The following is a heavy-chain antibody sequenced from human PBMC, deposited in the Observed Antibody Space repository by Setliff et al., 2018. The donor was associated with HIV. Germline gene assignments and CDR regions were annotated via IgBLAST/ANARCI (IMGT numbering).Heavy chain of an antibody. CDR3: ARDTGYYDSTVSPPYNWFDP. Sequence: ASVKVSCKASGYTFTNYAMHWVRQAPGQRLEWMGWINAGNGHTKYSQKFQGRVSITRDTSATTAYMELSSLRSEDTAVYYCARDTGYYDSTVSPPYNWFDPWGQGTLVTVSS. CDR2: INAGNGHT. D-gene: IGHD3-22*01. V-gene: IGHV1-3*01. CDR1: GYTFTNYA. J-gene: IGHJ5*02.